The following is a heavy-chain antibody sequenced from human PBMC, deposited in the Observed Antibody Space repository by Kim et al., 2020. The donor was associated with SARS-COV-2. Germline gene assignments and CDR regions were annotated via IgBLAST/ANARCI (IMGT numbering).Heavy chain of an antibody. V-gene: IGHV4-39*01. CDR3: ARHSIAAAGTDD. D-gene: IGHD6-13*01. J-gene: IGHJ4*02. Sequence: YYNPTLKSRVTISVDTSKNQFSRKLSSVTAADTAVYYCARHSIAAAGTDDWGQGTLVTVSS.